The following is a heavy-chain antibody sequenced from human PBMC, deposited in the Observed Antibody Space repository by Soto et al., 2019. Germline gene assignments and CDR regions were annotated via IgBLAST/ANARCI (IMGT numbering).Heavy chain of an antibody. CDR3: AKGGSRVYYYSGMDV. V-gene: IGHV3-23*01. CDR1: GFTFSSYA. J-gene: IGHJ6*02. D-gene: IGHD3-16*01. Sequence: GGSLRLSCAASGFTFSSYAMSWVRQAPGKGLEWVSAISGSGGSTYYADSVKGRFTISRDNSKNTLYLQMNSLRAEDTAVYHCAKGGSRVYYYSGMDVWGQGTTVTVSS. CDR2: ISGSGGST.